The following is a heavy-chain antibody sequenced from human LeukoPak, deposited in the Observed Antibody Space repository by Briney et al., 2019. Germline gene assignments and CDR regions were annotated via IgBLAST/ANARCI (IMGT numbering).Heavy chain of an antibody. V-gene: IGHV4-39*01. Sequence: SETLSLTCTVFGGSISSSDYYWGSIRQPPGKGLEWIGSMYYSGTTYYNPSLKSRVTISVDTSKNQFSLKLYSATATDTAVYYCAAHRLITSRTSYYMDVWGKGTTVTVSS. CDR2: MYYSGTT. CDR1: GGSISSSDYY. D-gene: IGHD1-14*01. CDR3: AAHRLITSRTSYYMDV. J-gene: IGHJ6*03.